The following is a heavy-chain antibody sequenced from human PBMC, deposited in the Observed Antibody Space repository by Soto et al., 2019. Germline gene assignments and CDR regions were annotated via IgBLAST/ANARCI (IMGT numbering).Heavy chain of an antibody. Sequence: ASVKVSCKASGYTFTSYAMHWVRQAPGQRLEWMGWINAGNGNTKYSQKFQGRVTITRDTSASTAYMELSSLRSEDTAVYYCARDRTTVTRGDAFDIWGQGTMVTVSS. CDR1: GYTFTSYA. D-gene: IGHD4-17*01. CDR2: INAGNGNT. J-gene: IGHJ3*02. V-gene: IGHV1-3*01. CDR3: ARDRTTVTRGDAFDI.